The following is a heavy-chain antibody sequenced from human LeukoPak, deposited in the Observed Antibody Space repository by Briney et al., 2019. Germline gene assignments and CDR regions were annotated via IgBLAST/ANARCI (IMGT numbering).Heavy chain of an antibody. J-gene: IGHJ4*02. Sequence: ASVKVPCKASGGTFSSYAISWVRQAPGQGLEWMGRIIPILGIANYAQKFQGRVTITADKSTSTAYMELSSLRSEDTAVYYCARDQIDISIAVAENFDYWGQGTLVTVSS. CDR3: ARDQIDISIAVAENFDY. CDR1: GGTFSSYA. CDR2: IIPILGIA. V-gene: IGHV1-69*04. D-gene: IGHD6-19*01.